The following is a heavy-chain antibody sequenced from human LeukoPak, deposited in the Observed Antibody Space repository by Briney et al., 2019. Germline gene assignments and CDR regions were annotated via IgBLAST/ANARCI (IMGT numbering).Heavy chain of an antibody. CDR3: ARVSYYDSSGNRGAFDY. J-gene: IGHJ4*02. Sequence: ASETLSLTCAVYGGSFSGYYWSWIRQPPGKGLEWIGERNHSGSTNYNPSLKSRVTISVDKSKNQFSLKLSSVTAADTAVYYCARVSYYDSSGNRGAFDYWGQGTLVTVSS. D-gene: IGHD3-22*01. V-gene: IGHV4-34*01. CDR1: GGSFSGYY. CDR2: RNHSGST.